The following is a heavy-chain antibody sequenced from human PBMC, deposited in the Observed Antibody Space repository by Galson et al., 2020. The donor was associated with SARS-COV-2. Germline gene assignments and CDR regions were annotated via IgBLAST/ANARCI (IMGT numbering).Heavy chain of an antibody. CDR2: LTGNGYST. V-gene: IGHV3-23*01. CDR3: AKSKSDLSKDIVVIPAAPKSWFDF. D-gene: IGHD2-2*01. CDR1: GFTFNNYA. Sequence: GGSLRLSCAASGFTFNNYAMNWVRQAPGKGLEWVSALTGNGYSTYYADSVNGRFAISRDNSKNTLYLQMNSLRAEDTAVYYCAKSKSDLSKDIVVIPAAPKSWFDFWGQGTLVTVSS. J-gene: IGHJ4*02.